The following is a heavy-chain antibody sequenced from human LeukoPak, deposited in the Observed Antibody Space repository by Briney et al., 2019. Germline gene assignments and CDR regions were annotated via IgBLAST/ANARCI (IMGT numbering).Heavy chain of an antibody. J-gene: IGHJ6*03. CDR3: AKVLPLTFYYMDV. CDR2: IRFDGSDK. CDR1: EVTLGTYG. D-gene: IGHD4/OR15-4a*01. V-gene: IGHV3-30*02. Sequence: PGGSLRLSCVVSEVTLGTYGFHWVRQAPGKGLEWVAFIRFDGSDKYYADSVKGRFTLSRDNSKNTLYLQMNSLRIEDKAMYYCAKVLPLTFYYMDVWGKGTTVTVSS.